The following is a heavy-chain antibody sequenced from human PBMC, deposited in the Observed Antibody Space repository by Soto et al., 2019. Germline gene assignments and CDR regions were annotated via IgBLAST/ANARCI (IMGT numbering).Heavy chain of an antibody. CDR2: IYYSGST. CDR1: GGSISSYY. J-gene: IGHJ5*02. D-gene: IGHD3-10*01. V-gene: IGHV4-59*01. CDR3: ARHEKSRLSRPRPGGNWFDP. Sequence: SETLSLTCTVSGGSISSYYWSWIRQPPGKGLEWIGYIYYSGSTNYNPSLKSRVTISVDTSKNQFSLKLSSVTAADTAVYYCARHEKSRLSRPRPGGNWFDPWGQGTLVTVSS.